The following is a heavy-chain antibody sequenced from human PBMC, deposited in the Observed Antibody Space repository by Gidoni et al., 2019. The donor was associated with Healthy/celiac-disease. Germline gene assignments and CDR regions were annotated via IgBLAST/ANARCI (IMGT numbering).Heavy chain of an antibody. D-gene: IGHD3-22*01. CDR3: ARERGPYYYDSSGYRAFDY. Sequence: QVQLVESGGGVVQPGRSLRLSCAASGFTFSSYAMHWVRQAPGKGLEWVAVISYDGSNKYYADSVKGRFTISRDNSKNTLYLQMNSLRAEDTAVYYCARERGPYYYDSSGYRAFDYWGQGTLVTVSS. V-gene: IGHV3-30-3*01. J-gene: IGHJ4*02. CDR1: GFTFSSYA. CDR2: ISYDGSNK.